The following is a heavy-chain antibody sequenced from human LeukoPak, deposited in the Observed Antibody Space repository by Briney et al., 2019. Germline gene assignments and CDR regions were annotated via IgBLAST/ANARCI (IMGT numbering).Heavy chain of an antibody. J-gene: IGHJ4*02. CDR2: IYYSGST. CDR1: GGSISSSPYY. Sequence: SETLSLTCTVSGGSISSSPYYWGWIRQPPGKGLEWIGTIYYSGSTYYNPSLKSRVTISVDTSKNQFSLKLTSVTAADTAVYYCASPTRYGDYFDYWGQGTLVTVSS. D-gene: IGHD4-17*01. CDR3: ASPTRYGDYFDY. V-gene: IGHV4-39*01.